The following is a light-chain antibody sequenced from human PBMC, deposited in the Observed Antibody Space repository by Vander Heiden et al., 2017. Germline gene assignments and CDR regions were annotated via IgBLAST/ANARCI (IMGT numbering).Light chain of an antibody. CDR2: RNK. V-gene: IGLV1-47*01. CDR1: SSNIGSNY. Sequence: SVLTHPPSASGTPGQRVTSSGAGSSSNIGSNYVYWYQQLPGTAPKLLIYRNKQRPSGVPDRFSGSKSGTSASLAISGLRSEDEADYYCAAWDDSLSGWVFGGGTKLTVL. J-gene: IGLJ3*02. CDR3: AAWDDSLSGWV.